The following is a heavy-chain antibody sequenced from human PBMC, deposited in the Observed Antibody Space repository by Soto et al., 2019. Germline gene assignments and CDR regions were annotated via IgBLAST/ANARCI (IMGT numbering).Heavy chain of an antibody. CDR2: ISYDGSNK. CDR3: AKDTYAEGQWLAYYFDY. CDR1: GFTFSSYG. J-gene: IGHJ4*02. D-gene: IGHD6-19*01. V-gene: IGHV3-30*18. Sequence: PGGSLRLSCAASGFTFSSYGMHWVRQAPGKGLEWVAVISYDGSNKYYADSVKGRFTISRDNSKNTLYLQMNSLRAEDTAVYYCAKDTYAEGQWLAYYFDYWGQGTLVTVSS.